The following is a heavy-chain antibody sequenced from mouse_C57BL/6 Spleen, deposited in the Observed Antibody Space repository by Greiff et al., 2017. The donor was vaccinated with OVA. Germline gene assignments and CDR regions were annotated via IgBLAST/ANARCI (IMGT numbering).Heavy chain of an antibody. CDR1: GFSLTSYG. CDR2: IWRGGST. Sequence: QVQLQQSGPGLVQPSQSLSITCTVSGFSLTSYGVHWVRQSPGKGLEWLGVIWRGGSTDYNAAFMSRLSITNDNSKSQVFFKMNSLQADDTAIDYCAKNSGSRSSYFDYWGQGTTLTVSS. V-gene: IGHV2-5*01. D-gene: IGHD1-1*01. J-gene: IGHJ2*01. CDR3: AKNSGSRSSYFDY.